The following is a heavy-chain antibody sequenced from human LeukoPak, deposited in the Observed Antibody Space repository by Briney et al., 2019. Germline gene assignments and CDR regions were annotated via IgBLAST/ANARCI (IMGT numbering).Heavy chain of an antibody. V-gene: IGHV4-61*02. J-gene: IGHJ4*02. CDR2: IFPSGST. Sequence: SETLSLTCTVSGGSISSGSYYWSWVRQPAGKGLEWIGRIFPSGSTNYNPSLKSRVTISVDTSKNQFSLKLSSVTAADTAVYYCASRAGYDSSVDYWGQGILVTVSS. D-gene: IGHD3-22*01. CDR3: ASRAGYDSSVDY. CDR1: GGSISSGSYY.